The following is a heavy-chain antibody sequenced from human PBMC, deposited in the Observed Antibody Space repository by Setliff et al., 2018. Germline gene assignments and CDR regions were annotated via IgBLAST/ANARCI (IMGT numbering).Heavy chain of an antibody. CDR2: IIPILGTT. J-gene: IGHJ4*01. CDR3: ASALIRRVAVAGKSQFDY. CDR1: GYTFTSYG. Sequence: SVKVSCKASGYTFTSYGISWVRQAPGQGLEWMGGIIPILGTTDYAQNFQGRVTITTDESTSSAYLEMSNLRSEDTAVYYCASALIRRVAVAGKSQFDYWGQGTLGTVSS. D-gene: IGHD6-19*01. V-gene: IGHV1-69*05.